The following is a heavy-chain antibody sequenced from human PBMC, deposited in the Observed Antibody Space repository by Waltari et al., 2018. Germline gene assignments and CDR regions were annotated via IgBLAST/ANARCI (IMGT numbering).Heavy chain of an antibody. V-gene: IGHV4-38-2*01. CDR1: GYSISSGYY. J-gene: IGHJ4*02. CDR3: ATTMTLGAKFDY. D-gene: IGHD3-22*01. CDR2: ISHSGST. Sequence: QVQLQESGPGLVKPSETLSLTCAVSGYSISSGYYWGWIRQPPGKGLEWIGSISHSGSTYNNPSLKSRVTISVDTSKNQFSLKLSSVTAADTAVYYGATTMTLGAKFDYWGQGTLVTVSS.